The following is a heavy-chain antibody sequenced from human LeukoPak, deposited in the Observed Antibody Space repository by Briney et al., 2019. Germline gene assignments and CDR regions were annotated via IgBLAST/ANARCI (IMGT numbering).Heavy chain of an antibody. V-gene: IGHV1-69*04. J-gene: IGHJ4*02. CDR3: ARDCGGSCHDY. CDR1: GGTFSSYA. CDR2: IIPILGIA. Sequence: SVKVSCRASGGTFSSYAISWVRQAPGQGLEWMGRIIPILGIANYAQKFQGRVTITADKSTSTAYMELSSLRSEDTAVYYCARDCGGSCHDYWGQGTLVTVSS. D-gene: IGHD2-15*01.